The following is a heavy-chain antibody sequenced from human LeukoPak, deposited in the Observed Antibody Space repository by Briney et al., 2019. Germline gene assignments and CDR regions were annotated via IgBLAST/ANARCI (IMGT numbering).Heavy chain of an antibody. CDR1: GFRFGSYW. Sequence: GGSLRLSCAASGFRFGSYWMNWVRQAPGKGLEWVAAIKQAGTQKFYVDSVKGRFTISRDNANNSLFLQMNSLSVEDTAVYYCAREGGLGYCTNGICSTGYAFDIWGQGTMVTVSS. V-gene: IGHV3-7*01. CDR3: AREGGLGYCTNGICSTGYAFDI. D-gene: IGHD2-8*01. CDR2: IKQAGTQK. J-gene: IGHJ3*02.